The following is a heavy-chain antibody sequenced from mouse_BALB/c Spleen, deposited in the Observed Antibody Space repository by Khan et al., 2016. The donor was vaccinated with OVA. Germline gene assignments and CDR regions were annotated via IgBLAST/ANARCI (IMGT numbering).Heavy chain of an antibody. CDR1: GFTFSTYC. D-gene: IGHD1-1*01. V-gene: IGHV5-6*01. Sequence: EVQGVESGGDLVKPGGSLKLSCAASGFTFSTYCMSWVRQTPDKRLEWVATVSTGGSYTYYPDSVKGRFTISRDNAKNTLYLQMSGLKSEDTAMFYCTRLAYYCDSGGFAYWGQGTLVTVSA. CDR2: VSTGGSYT. CDR3: TRLAYYCDSGGFAY. J-gene: IGHJ3*01.